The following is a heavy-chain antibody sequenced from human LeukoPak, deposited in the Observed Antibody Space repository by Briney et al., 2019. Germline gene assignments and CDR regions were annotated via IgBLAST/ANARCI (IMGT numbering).Heavy chain of an antibody. CDR1: GGTFSSYA. CDR3: AREWGVDFGAFDI. Sequence: ASVKVSCKASGGTFSSYAISWVRQAPGQGLEWMGGIIPIFGTANYAQKFQGRVTITADKSTSTAYMELRSLRSDDTAVYYCAREWGVDFGAFDIWGQGTMVTVSS. V-gene: IGHV1-69*06. D-gene: IGHD5-12*01. J-gene: IGHJ3*02. CDR2: IIPIFGTA.